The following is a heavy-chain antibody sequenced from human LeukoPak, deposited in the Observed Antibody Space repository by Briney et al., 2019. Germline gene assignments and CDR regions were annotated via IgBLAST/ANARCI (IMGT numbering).Heavy chain of an antibody. Sequence: GGSLRLSCAASGFTFSSYSMNWVRQAPGKGLEWVSSISSSSSYIYYADSVKGRFTISRDNAKNSLYLQMNSLRAEDTAVYYCARDPYSNLRTPIAYYYYYMDVWGKGTTVTVSS. J-gene: IGHJ6*03. CDR1: GFTFSSYS. D-gene: IGHD4-11*01. V-gene: IGHV3-21*01. CDR2: ISSSSSYI. CDR3: ARDPYSNLRTPIAYYYYYMDV.